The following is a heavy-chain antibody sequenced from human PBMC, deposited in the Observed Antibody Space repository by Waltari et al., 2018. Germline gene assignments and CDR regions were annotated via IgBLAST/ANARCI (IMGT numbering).Heavy chain of an antibody. Sequence: QLQLQESGPGLVKPSETLSLTCTVSGGSISSSSYYWAWIRQPPGKGLEWIGSISDRGSTHYNPSLKSRVNISVDTSKNQFSLKESSVTAADTALYYCAREEYGNYVFDYWGQGTLVTVSS. CDR3: AREEYGNYVFDY. J-gene: IGHJ4*02. V-gene: IGHV4-39*07. D-gene: IGHD4-4*01. CDR2: ISDRGST. CDR1: GGSISSSSYY.